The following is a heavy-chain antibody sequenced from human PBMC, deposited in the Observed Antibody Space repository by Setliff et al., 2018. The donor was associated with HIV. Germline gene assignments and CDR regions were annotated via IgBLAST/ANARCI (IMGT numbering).Heavy chain of an antibody. V-gene: IGHV3-23*01. Sequence: GGSLRLSCAASGFTFSSKGMHWVRQAPGKGLEWVSVIGGSGGSTYYADSVKGRFTISRDNSKNTLYLQMNSLGAEDTAVYYCARDQEHIIVVSATGNMPGYLHYYYMDVWGKGSTVTVSS. CDR2: IGGSGGST. J-gene: IGHJ6*03. D-gene: IGHD2-2*01. CDR3: ARDQEHIIVVSATGNMPGYLHYYYMDV. CDR1: GFTFSSKG.